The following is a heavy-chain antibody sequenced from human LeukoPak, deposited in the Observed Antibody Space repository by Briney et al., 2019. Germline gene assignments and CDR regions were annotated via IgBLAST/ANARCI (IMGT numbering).Heavy chain of an antibody. CDR3: ARTAARRFDY. Sequence: ASVKVSCKASGYTFPSYFMHWVRQAPGQGLEWMGIINPTGGSTTYAQKFQGRVTMTRDTSTSTVYMELSSLRSDDTAVYYCARTAARRFDYWGQGTLVTVS. J-gene: IGHJ4*02. CDR2: INPTGGST. D-gene: IGHD6-6*01. V-gene: IGHV1-46*01. CDR1: GYTFPSYF.